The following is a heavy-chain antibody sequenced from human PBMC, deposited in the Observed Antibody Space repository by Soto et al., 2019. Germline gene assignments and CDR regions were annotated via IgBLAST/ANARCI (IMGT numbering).Heavy chain of an antibody. CDR3: ARGSTYCRYFDWCPYYGMDV. J-gene: IGHJ6*02. V-gene: IGHV4-34*01. Sequence: QVQLQQWGAGLLKPSETLSLTCAVYGGSFSGYYWSWIRQPPGKGLEWIEEINHSGSTNYNPSLKSRVTISVDTSKNQFSLKLSSVTAADTAVYYCARGSTYCRYFDWCPYYGMDVWGQGTTVTVSS. CDR1: GGSFSGYY. CDR2: INHSGST. D-gene: IGHD3-9*01.